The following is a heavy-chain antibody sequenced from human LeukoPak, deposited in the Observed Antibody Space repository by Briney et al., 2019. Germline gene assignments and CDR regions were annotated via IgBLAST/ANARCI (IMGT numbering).Heavy chain of an antibody. CDR2: IYTSRST. Sequence: SQTLSLTCTVSGGSISSYYWSWIRQPAGKGLEWIGRIYTSRSTNYNPSLKSRVTMSVDTSKNQFSLKLSSVTAADTAVYYCARQRLWFGELSEGHDPWGQGTLVTVSS. J-gene: IGHJ5*02. CDR3: ARQRLWFGELSEGHDP. V-gene: IGHV4-4*07. D-gene: IGHD3-10*01. CDR1: GGSISSYY.